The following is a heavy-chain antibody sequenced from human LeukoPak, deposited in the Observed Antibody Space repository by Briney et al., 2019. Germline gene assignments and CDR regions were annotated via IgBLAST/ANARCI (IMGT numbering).Heavy chain of an antibody. CDR2: INPNSGGT. V-gene: IGHV1-2*02. CDR3: ARDCASSSWYLNLIVKCYLFDY. Sequence: EASVKVSCKASGYTFTGYYMHWVRQAPGQGLEWMGWINPNSGGTNYAQKFQGRVTMTRDMPTSTVYMELSSLRSEDTAVYYCARDCASSSWYLNLIVKCYLFDYWGQGTLVTVSS. CDR1: GYTFTGYY. D-gene: IGHD6-13*01. J-gene: IGHJ4*02.